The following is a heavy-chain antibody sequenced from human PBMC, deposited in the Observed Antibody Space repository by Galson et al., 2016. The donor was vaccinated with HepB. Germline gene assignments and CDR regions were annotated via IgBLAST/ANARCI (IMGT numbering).Heavy chain of an antibody. CDR1: GFTFNSYG. D-gene: IGHD1-20*01. V-gene: IGHV3-33*01. Sequence: SLRLSCAASGFTFNSYGMHWVRQAPGKGLEWVAVVWSDGNNKYYADSVRGRFTISRDNSENTLYLQMSRLSAEDTAVYYCARESGIAGTQWGFHPWGQGTLVTVSS. CDR3: ARESGIAGTQWGFHP. J-gene: IGHJ5*02. CDR2: VWSDGNNK.